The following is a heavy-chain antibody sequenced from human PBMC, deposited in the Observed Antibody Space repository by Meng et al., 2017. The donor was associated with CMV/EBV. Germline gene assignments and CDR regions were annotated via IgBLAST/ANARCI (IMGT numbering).Heavy chain of an antibody. J-gene: IGHJ6*02. CDR3: ARRGYGGNPLRPPLDYYYYGMDV. V-gene: IGHV1-69*05. CDR1: GGTFSSYD. CDR2: IIPIFGRA. Sequence: SVKVSCKASGGTFSSYDISWVRQAPGQGLEWMGGIIPIFGRANYAQKFQGRVTITTDESTSTAYMELSSLRSEDTAVYYCARRGYGGNPLRPPLDYYYYGMDVWGQGTTVTVSS. D-gene: IGHD4-23*01.